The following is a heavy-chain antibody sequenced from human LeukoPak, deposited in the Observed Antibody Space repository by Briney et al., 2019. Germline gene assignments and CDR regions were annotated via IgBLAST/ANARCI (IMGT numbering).Heavy chain of an antibody. CDR1: GFTFSSYA. Sequence: GGSLRLSCAASGFTFSSYAMSWDRQAPGKGLEWVSAISGSGSSIYYADSVKGRFTISRDNAKNSLYLQMNSLRADDTAVYYCARDEGQQFDYWGQGTLVTVSS. J-gene: IGHJ4*02. D-gene: IGHD6-13*01. CDR3: ARDEGQQFDY. CDR2: ISGSGSSI. V-gene: IGHV3-23*01.